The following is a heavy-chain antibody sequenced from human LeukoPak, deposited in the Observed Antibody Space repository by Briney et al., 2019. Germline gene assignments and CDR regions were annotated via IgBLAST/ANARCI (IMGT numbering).Heavy chain of an antibody. CDR2: ISGSGGST. V-gene: IGHV3-23*01. CDR3: AKDLYGSGSYYNVWDFDY. D-gene: IGHD3-10*01. J-gene: IGHJ4*02. CDR1: GFTFSSYA. Sequence: PGGSLRLSCAASGFTFSSYAMSWVRQAPGKGLEWVSAISGSGGSTYYADSVKGQFTISRDNSKNTLYLQMNSLRAEDTAVYYCAKDLYGSGSYYNVWDFDYWGQGTLVTVSS.